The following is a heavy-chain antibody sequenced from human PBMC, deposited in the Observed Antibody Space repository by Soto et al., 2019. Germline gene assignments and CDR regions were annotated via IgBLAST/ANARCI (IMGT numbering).Heavy chain of an antibody. D-gene: IGHD6-13*01. J-gene: IGHJ4*02. V-gene: IGHV3-15*07. CDR2: IKSKTDGGTT. CDR1: GFTFSNAW. Sequence: GGSLRLSCAASGFTFSNAWMNWVRQAPGKGLEWVGRIKSKTDGGTTDYAAPVKGRFTISRDDSKNTLYLQMNSLKTEDTAVYYCTTDPIVPGYSSSWDNFDYWGQGTLVTVSS. CDR3: TTDPIVPGYSSSWDNFDY.